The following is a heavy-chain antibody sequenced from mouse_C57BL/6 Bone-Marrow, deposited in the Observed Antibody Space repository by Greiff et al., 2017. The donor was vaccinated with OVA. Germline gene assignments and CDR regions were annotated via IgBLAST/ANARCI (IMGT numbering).Heavy chain of an antibody. V-gene: IGHV5-15*04. D-gene: IGHD2-5*01. CDR3: ARGDYSTRFAY. CDR2: ISNLAYSI. J-gene: IGHJ3*01. Sequence: EVKLVESGGGLVQPGGSLKLSCAASGFTFSDYGMAWVRQAPRKGPEWVAFISNLAYSIYYADTVTGRFTISRENAKNTLYLEMRSLRSEDTAMYYCARGDYSTRFAYWGQGALVTVSA. CDR1: GFTFSDYG.